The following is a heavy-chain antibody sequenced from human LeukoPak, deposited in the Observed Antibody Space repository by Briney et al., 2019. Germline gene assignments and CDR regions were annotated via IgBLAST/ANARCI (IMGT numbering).Heavy chain of an antibody. CDR3: ANNFDY. CDR2: INADGSTT. V-gene: IGHV3-74*01. D-gene: IGHD1/OR15-1a*01. J-gene: IGHJ4*02. Sequence: PGGSLRLSCAASGFSFGSSWMHWVRQAPGQGLVWVSRINADGSTTSYADSVKGRFTTSRDNSKNTLYLQMNSLRAEDTAVYFCANNFDYWGQGTLVTVSS. CDR1: GFSFGSSW.